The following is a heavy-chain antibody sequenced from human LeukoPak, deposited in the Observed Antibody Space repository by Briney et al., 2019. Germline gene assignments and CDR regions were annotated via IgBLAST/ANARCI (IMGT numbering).Heavy chain of an antibody. CDR1: GFTFSSYE. Sequence: GGSLRLSCAASGFTFSSYEMNWVRQAPGKGLEWVSYISSSGSTIYCADSVKGRFTISRDNAKNSLYLQMNSLRAEDTAVYYCARLDYQLLYPYFDYWGQGTLVTVSS. D-gene: IGHD2-2*02. CDR2: ISSSGSTI. CDR3: ARLDYQLLYPYFDY. V-gene: IGHV3-48*03. J-gene: IGHJ4*02.